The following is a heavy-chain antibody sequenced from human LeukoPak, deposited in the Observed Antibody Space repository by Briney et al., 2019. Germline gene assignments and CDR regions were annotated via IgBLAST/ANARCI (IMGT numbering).Heavy chain of an antibody. Sequence: GGSLRLSCAASGFTFSSYAMSWVRQAPGKGLEWVSAISDTAGSTYYADSVKGRFTISRDNSKSTLYLQMNSLRAEDTAVYYRAKQWDFSGTFTMYYWGQGTLVTVSS. J-gene: IGHJ4*02. V-gene: IGHV3-23*01. CDR2: ISDTAGST. CDR1: GFTFSSYA. D-gene: IGHD1-26*01. CDR3: AKQWDFSGTFTMYY.